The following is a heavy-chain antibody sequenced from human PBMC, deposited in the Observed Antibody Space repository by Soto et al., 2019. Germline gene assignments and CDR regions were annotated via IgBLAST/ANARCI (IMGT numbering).Heavy chain of an antibody. CDR3: AKDTGRGGGSVFDY. Sequence: GGSLRLSCAPSGFIFSNYAMSWVRQARGKWLEWVSAISGSGADTYYTESVKGRFTISRDNFKNTLYLQMNSLRAEDTAVYYCAKDTGRGGGSVFDYWGQGXLVTVYS. D-gene: IGHD2-15*01. V-gene: IGHV3-23*01. CDR1: GFIFSNYA. J-gene: IGHJ4*02. CDR2: ISGSGADT.